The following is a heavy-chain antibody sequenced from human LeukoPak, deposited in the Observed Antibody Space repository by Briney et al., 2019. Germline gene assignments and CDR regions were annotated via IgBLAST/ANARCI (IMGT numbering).Heavy chain of an antibody. J-gene: IGHJ3*02. CDR1: GFTFSSYG. Sequence: GGTLRLSCAASGFTFSSYGMSWVRQAPGKGLEWVSAISGSDGSTYYADSVKGRFTISRDNAKNSLYLQMNSLRAEDTAVYYCARVGYYRGVLPYREPGAFDIWGQGTMVTVSS. CDR3: ARVGYYRGVLPYREPGAFDI. D-gene: IGHD3-3*01. CDR2: ISGSDGST. V-gene: IGHV3-23*01.